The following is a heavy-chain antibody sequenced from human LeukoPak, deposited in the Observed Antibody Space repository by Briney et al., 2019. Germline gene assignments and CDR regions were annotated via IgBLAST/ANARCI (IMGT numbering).Heavy chain of an antibody. D-gene: IGHD3-22*01. Sequence: PSETLSLTCTVSGASISSYYWSWIRQPPGRGLEWIGYIYYSGSTKYNPYLKSRVTISIDTSKNQFSLKLSSVTAADTALYYCARGTGAYYYLWGQGTMVTVSS. CDR1: GASISSYY. V-gene: IGHV4-59*01. CDR2: IYYSGST. J-gene: IGHJ3*01. CDR3: ARGTGAYYYL.